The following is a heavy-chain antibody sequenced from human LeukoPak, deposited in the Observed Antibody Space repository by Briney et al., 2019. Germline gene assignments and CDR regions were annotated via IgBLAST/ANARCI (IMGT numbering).Heavy chain of an antibody. V-gene: IGHV4-39*07. Sequence: SETLSLTCTVSGGSISSSSYYWGWIRQPPGKGLEWIGSIYYSGSTYYNPSLKSRVTISVDTSKNQFSLKLSSVTAADTAVYYCTILTTPGRYFDYWGQGTLVTVSS. D-gene: IGHD3-22*01. CDR2: IYYSGST. CDR1: GGSISSSSYY. J-gene: IGHJ4*02. CDR3: TILTTPGRYFDY.